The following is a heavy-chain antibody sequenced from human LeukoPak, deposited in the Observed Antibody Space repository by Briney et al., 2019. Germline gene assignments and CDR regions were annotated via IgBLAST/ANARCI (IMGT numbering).Heavy chain of an antibody. D-gene: IGHD6-6*01. CDR1: GFTVSSNY. CDR2: ISSSSSYI. J-gene: IGHJ5*02. V-gene: IGHV3-21*01. CDR3: ARGQLALRGWFDP. Sequence: SGGSLRLSCAASGFTVSSNYMSWVRQAPGKGLEWVSSISSSSSYIYYADSVKGRFTISRDNAKNSLYLQMNSLRAEDTAVYYCARGQLALRGWFDPWGQGTLVTVSS.